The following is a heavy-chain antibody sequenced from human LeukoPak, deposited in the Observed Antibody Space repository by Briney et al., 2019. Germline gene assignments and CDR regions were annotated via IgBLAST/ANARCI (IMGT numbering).Heavy chain of an antibody. CDR1: GFIFRRHE. J-gene: IGHJ6*03. Sequence: PGGSLRLSCEGSGFIFRRHEMNWVRQAPGKGLEWLSYIGSGGNTIYYADSVQGRFTISRDNAKNLLLLQMNSLRAEDTAVYYCARVLRDSYYYMDVWGKGTTVTVSS. V-gene: IGHV3-48*03. CDR3: ARVLRDSYYYMDV. CDR2: IGSGGNTI.